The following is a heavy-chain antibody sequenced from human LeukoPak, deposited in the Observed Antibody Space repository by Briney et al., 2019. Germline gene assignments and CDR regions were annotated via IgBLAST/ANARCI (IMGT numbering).Heavy chain of an antibody. D-gene: IGHD2-21*02. CDR1: GFTVSNNY. V-gene: IGHV3-53*01. Sequence: GGSLRLSCAASGFTVSNNYMSWVRQAPGKGLEWVSVIYSGGTTYYTDSVKGRFTISRDSSKNTLYLQMNSLRAEDTAVYYCASIPPRWVTANPYFDYWGQGTLVTVSS. CDR2: IYSGGTT. J-gene: IGHJ4*02. CDR3: ASIPPRWVTANPYFDY.